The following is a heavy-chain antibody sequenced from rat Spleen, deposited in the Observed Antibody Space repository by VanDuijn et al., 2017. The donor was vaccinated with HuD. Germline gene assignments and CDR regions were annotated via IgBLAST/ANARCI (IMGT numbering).Heavy chain of an antibody. D-gene: IGHD1-5*01. CDR3: ARHGGRYNMYYFDY. J-gene: IGHJ2*01. CDR2: ISYEGSST. V-gene: IGHV5-22*01. CDR1: GFTFSDYY. Sequence: EVQLVESGGGLVQPGRSLKLSCAASGFTFSDYYMAWVRQAPKKGLEWVASISYEGSSTYYGDSVKGRFTISRDNAKSTLYLQMNSLRSEDTATYYCARHGGRYNMYYFDYWGQGVMVTVSS.